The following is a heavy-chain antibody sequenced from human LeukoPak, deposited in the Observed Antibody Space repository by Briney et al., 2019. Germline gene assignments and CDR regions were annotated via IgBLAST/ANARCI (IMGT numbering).Heavy chain of an antibody. CDR1: GFTFSSYA. V-gene: IGHV3-23*01. J-gene: IGHJ4*02. CDR3: AKDLSEHIVSDY. CDR2: ISGSGGST. Sequence: GGSLRLSCAASGFTFSSYAMSWVRQAPGKGLEWVSAISGSGGSTYYADSVKGRFTISRDNSKITLYLQMNSLRAEDTAVYYCAKDLSEHIVSDYWGQGTLVTVSS. D-gene: IGHD2-21*01.